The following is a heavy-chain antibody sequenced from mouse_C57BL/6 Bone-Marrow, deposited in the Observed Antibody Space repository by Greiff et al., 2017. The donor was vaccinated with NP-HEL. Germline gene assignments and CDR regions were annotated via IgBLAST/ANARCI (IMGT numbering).Heavy chain of an antibody. J-gene: IGHJ4*01. CDR3: ARGHYYGSGGGAMDY. Sequence: QVQLQQSGAELVRPGSSVKLSCKASGYTFTSYWMHWVKQRPIQGLEWIGNIDPSDSETHYNQKFKDKATLTVDKSSSTAYMQLSSLTSEDSAVYYCARGHYYGSGGGAMDYWGQGTSVTVSS. D-gene: IGHD1-1*01. CDR2: IDPSDSET. CDR1: GYTFTSYW. V-gene: IGHV1-52*01.